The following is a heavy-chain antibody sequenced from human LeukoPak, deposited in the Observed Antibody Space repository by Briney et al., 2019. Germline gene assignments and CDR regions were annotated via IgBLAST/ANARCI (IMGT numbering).Heavy chain of an antibody. J-gene: IGHJ4*02. CDR1: GGSISSRNYY. D-gene: IGHD1-26*01. CDR2: IYYSGDT. V-gene: IGHV4-39*07. Sequence: SETVSLTCTVSGGSISSRNYYWGWIRQPPGKGLEWFGSIYYSGDTYYNPSLQSRVSISVDTSKNQFSLKLTSVTAADTALYFCARDLAYSGTPAFDSWGQGTLVTVSS. CDR3: ARDLAYSGTPAFDS.